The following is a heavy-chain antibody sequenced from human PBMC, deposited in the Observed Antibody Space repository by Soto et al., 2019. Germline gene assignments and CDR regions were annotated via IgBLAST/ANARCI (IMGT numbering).Heavy chain of an antibody. CDR3: ARSYRRYCSGRSCYSYYYYYMDV. V-gene: IGHV4-59*01. D-gene: IGHD2-15*01. J-gene: IGHJ6*03. Sequence: QVQLQESGPGLVKPSETLSLTCTVSGGSISSYYWSWIRQPPGKGLEWIGYIYYSGSTNYNPSLKSRVSLSVDTSKNQFPLKLSSVTAADTAVYYCARSYRRYCSGRSCYSYYYYYMDVWGKGTTVTVSS. CDR1: GGSISSYY. CDR2: IYYSGST.